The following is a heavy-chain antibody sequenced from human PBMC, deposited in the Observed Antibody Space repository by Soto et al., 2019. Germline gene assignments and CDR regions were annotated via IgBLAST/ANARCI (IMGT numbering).Heavy chain of an antibody. Sequence: SETLSLTCTVSGGSISSYYWSWIRQPPGKGLEWIGYISSSGTTNYNPSLESRVTTSVDTSKNQFSLNLSSVTAADTAVYYCARGRTSVRYGGFDYWGQGILVTVSS. J-gene: IGHJ4*02. CDR1: GGSISSYY. V-gene: IGHV4-59*01. CDR2: ISSSGTT. D-gene: IGHD2-2*01. CDR3: ARGRTSVRYGGFDY.